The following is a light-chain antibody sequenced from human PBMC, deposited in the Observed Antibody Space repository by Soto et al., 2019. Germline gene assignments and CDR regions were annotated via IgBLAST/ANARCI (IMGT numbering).Light chain of an antibody. J-gene: IGKJ1*01. CDR1: QSVSSSY. Sequence: EIVLTQSPGTLSLSPGERATLSCRASQSVSSSYLAWYQQKPGQAPRLLIYGASSRATGIPDRFSGSGSGTDFILTISRLEPEDFAVYYWQQYGSSPWTFAQGTKVDIK. V-gene: IGKV3-20*01. CDR3: QQYGSSPWT. CDR2: GAS.